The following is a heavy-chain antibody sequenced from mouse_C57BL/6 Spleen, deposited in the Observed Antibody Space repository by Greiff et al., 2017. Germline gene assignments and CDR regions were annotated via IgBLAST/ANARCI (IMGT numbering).Heavy chain of an antibody. J-gene: IGHJ4*01. Sequence: QVQLQQSGPELVKPGASVKISCKASGYAFSSSWMNWVKQRPGKGLEWIGRIYPGDGDTNYNGKFKGKATLTADKSSSTAYMQLSSLTSEDSAVYFCARFHIQGGAMDYWGQGTSVTVSS. V-gene: IGHV1-82*01. CDR2: IYPGDGDT. D-gene: IGHD1-1*02. CDR1: GYAFSSSW. CDR3: ARFHIQGGAMDY.